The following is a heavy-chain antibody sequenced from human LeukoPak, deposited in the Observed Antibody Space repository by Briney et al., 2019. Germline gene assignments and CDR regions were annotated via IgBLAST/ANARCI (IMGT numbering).Heavy chain of an antibody. CDR1: GGTFSSYA. CDR2: IIPIFGTA. V-gene: IGHV1-69*13. J-gene: IGHJ3*02. CDR3: ARGGSSWSSDAFDI. Sequence: GASVKVSCKASGGTFSSYAISWVRQAPGQGLEWMGGIIPIFGTANYAQKFQGRVTITADESTSTAYMELSSLRSEDTAVYYCARGGSSWSSDAFDIWGQGTMVTVSS. D-gene: IGHD6-13*01.